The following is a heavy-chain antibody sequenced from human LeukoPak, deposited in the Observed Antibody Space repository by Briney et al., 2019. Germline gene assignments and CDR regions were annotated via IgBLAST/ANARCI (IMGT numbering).Heavy chain of an antibody. J-gene: IGHJ5*02. CDR3: ARRRRDYDFWSGYSQFDP. CDR2: IYHTGST. Sequence: KPSETLSLTCTVSGGSISSSTYFWDWIRQPPGKGLEWIGSIYHTGSTYYNPSLKSRVTISIDTSKNQFSLRLRPVTAADTAVYYCARRRRDYDFWSGYSQFDPWGQGTLVTVSS. D-gene: IGHD3-3*01. V-gene: IGHV4-39*01. CDR1: GGSISSSTYF.